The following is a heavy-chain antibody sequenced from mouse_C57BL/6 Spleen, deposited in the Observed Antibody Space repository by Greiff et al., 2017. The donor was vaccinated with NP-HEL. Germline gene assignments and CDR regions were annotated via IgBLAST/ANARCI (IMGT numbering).Heavy chain of an antibody. Sequence: EVMLVESGGDLVKPGGSLKLSCAASGFTFSSYGMSWVRQTPDKRLEWVATISSGGSYTYYPDSVKGRFTISRDNAKNTLYLQMSSRKSEDTAMYYWARQGDYDGGGEDYWGQGTTLTVSS. D-gene: IGHD2-4*01. J-gene: IGHJ2*01. V-gene: IGHV5-6*01. CDR2: ISSGGSYT. CDR1: GFTFSSYG. CDR3: ARQGDYDGGGEDY.